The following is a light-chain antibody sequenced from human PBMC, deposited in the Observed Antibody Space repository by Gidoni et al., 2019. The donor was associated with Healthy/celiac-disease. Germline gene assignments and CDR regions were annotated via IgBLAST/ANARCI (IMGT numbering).Light chain of an antibody. Sequence: SVLTQPPSPSGTPGQRVTISCSGSNSNIGSNTVNWYQQLPGTAPKLVIYSDDQRPSGVPDRFSGSKSGTSASLAISGLHFEDEADYYCVAWDDSLNGPVFGGGTKLTVL. CDR2: SDD. CDR3: VAWDDSLNGPV. J-gene: IGLJ3*02. CDR1: NSNIGSNT. V-gene: IGLV1-44*01.